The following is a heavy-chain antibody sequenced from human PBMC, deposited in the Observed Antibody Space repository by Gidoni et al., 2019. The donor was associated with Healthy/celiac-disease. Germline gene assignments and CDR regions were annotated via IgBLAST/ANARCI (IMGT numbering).Heavy chain of an antibody. Sequence: EVQLVQSGAEVKKPGESLKISCKGSGYSFTSDWIGGVRQMPGKGLEWMGIIYPGDSDTRYSPSFQGQVTISADKSISTAYLQWSSLKASDTAMYYCARDPSLPTELEPRGESWFDPWGQGTLVTVSS. D-gene: IGHD1-1*01. J-gene: IGHJ5*02. CDR1: GYSFTSDW. CDR2: IYPGDSDT. CDR3: ARDPSLPTELEPRGESWFDP. V-gene: IGHV5-51*01.